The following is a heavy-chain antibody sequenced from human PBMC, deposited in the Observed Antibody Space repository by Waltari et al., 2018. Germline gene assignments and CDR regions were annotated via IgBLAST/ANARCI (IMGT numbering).Heavy chain of an antibody. CDR3: ASSGQYDFWSGYHPYYYYYMDV. D-gene: IGHD3-3*01. CDR1: GGSISSYY. V-gene: IGHV4-59*01. Sequence: QVQLQESGPGLVKPSDTLSLTCTVSGGSISSYYWSWIRQPPGKGLEWIGYIYYSGSTNYNPSLKSRVTISVDTSKNQFSLKLSSVTAADTAVYYCASSGQYDFWSGYHPYYYYYMDVWGKGTTVTVSS. CDR2: IYYSGST. J-gene: IGHJ6*03.